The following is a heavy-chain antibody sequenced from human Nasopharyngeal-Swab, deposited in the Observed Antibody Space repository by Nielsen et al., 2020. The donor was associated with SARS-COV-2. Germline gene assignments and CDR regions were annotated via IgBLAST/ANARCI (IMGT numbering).Heavy chain of an antibody. D-gene: IGHD3-3*01. V-gene: IGHV4-4*02. CDR3: SGDFWSGYPDAFDI. CDR2: IYHSGST. J-gene: IGHJ3*02. Sequence: WFRQHPGKGLEWIGEIYHSGSTNYNPSLKSRVTISVDKSKNQFSLKLSSVAAADTAVYYCSGDFWSGYPDAFDIWGQGTMVTVSS.